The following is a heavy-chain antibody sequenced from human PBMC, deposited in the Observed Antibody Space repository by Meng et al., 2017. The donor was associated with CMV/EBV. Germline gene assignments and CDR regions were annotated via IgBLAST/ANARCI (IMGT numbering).Heavy chain of an antibody. J-gene: IGHJ4*02. D-gene: IGHD5-24*01. CDR2: IIPILGIA. CDR3: ARGGGRDGYKRED. CDR1: GGTFSSDA. Sequence: SVKVSCKASGGTFSSDAISWVRQAPGQGLEWMGGIIPILGIANYAQKFQGRVTITADKSTSTAYMELSSLRSEDTAVYYCARGGGRDGYKREDWGQGTLVTVSS. V-gene: IGHV1-69*10.